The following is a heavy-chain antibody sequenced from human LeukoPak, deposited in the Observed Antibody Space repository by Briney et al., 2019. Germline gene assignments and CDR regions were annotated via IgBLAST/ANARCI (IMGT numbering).Heavy chain of an antibody. Sequence: GGSLRLSCAASGFTFSSYAMSWVRQAPGQGLEWVSAISGSGGSTYYADAVKGRFTISRDNSKNTLDLQMNSLRAEDTAVYYCANGQARYSYGSASLGAVDHWGQGTLVTVSS. D-gene: IGHD3-10*01. CDR2: ISGSGGST. CDR3: ANGQARYSYGSASLGAVDH. CDR1: GFTFSSYA. V-gene: IGHV3-23*01. J-gene: IGHJ4*02.